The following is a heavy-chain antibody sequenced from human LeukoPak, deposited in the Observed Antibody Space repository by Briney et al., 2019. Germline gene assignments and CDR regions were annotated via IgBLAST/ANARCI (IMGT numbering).Heavy chain of an antibody. CDR2: IKHDGSGK. J-gene: IGHJ4*02. CDR3: ARGQLADVY. Sequence: GGSLRLXCAASGFTFSSYWMSWVRQAPGKGLEWVAKIKHDGSGKYFVDSVKGRFTISRDNAKNSVYLQMNSLRVEDTAVYYCARGQLADVYWGQGALVTVSS. V-gene: IGHV3-7*01. CDR1: GFTFSSYW. D-gene: IGHD2-15*01.